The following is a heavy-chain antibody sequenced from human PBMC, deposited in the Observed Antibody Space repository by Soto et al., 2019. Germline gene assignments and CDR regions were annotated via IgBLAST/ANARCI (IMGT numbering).Heavy chain of an antibody. Sequence: QVQLVQSGAEVKKPGSSVKVSCKASGGTFSRYTFTWVRQAPGQGLEWMGRIIPILDIPNYAQNFQGRVTITADKSTSTAYMELSSLRSDDTAVYYCPSHFTGVLVLGTSPPGGDNYGWDVWGQGTTVTVSS. V-gene: IGHV1-69*02. CDR3: PSHFTGVLVLGTSPPGGDNYGWDV. J-gene: IGHJ6*02. D-gene: IGHD2-8*02. CDR1: GGTFSRYT. CDR2: IIPILDIP.